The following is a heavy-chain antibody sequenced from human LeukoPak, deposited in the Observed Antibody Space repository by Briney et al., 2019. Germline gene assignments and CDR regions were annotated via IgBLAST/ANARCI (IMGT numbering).Heavy chain of an antibody. CDR1: GGSISTYY. J-gene: IGHJ6*02. CDR2: IFYTGGT. CDR3: ARDFDLPLSLSQGPGRYGMDF. V-gene: IGHV4-59*01. D-gene: IGHD3-10*01. Sequence: SETLSLTCTVSGGSISTYYWSWVRQPPGEGLEWIGYIFYTGGTNYNPFLTRRITISVDTSKSQLSLQLSSVTAADTAVYYCARDFDLPLSLSQGPGRYGMDFWGQGTTVTVSS.